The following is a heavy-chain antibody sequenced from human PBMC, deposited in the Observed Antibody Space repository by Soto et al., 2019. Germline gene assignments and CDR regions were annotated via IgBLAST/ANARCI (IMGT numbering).Heavy chain of an antibody. V-gene: IGHV4-59*08. CDR1: GGSLSPNY. J-gene: IGHJ5*02. CDR3: ARLGAYYQSLEP. CDR2: IYYGGTT. D-gene: IGHD2-21*01. Sequence: SVTRSVTCTVAGGSLSPNYWAWFRQPPGKGLEWIGYIYYGGTTSYNPSLKSRVTITLETSKSQFSLRLTSVTASDTAVYYCARLGAYYQSLEPWGQGTVVTVS.